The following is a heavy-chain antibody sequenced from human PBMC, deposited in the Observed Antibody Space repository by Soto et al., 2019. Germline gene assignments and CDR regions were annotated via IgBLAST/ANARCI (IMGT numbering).Heavy chain of an antibody. CDR1: GGSISSYY. CDR3: ARVVSFYGSGRYYIGPNWFDP. V-gene: IGHV4-59*01. CDR2: IYYSGST. D-gene: IGHD3-10*01. Sequence: PSETLSLTCTVSGGSISSYYWSWIRQPPGKGLEWIGYIYYSGSTNYNPSLKSRVTISVDTSKNQFSLKLSSVTAADTAVYYCARVVSFYGSGRYYIGPNWFDPWGQGTLVTVSS. J-gene: IGHJ5*02.